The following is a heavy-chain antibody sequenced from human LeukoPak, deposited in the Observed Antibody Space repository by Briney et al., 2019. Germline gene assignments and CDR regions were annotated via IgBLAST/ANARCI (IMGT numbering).Heavy chain of an antibody. CDR2: MYYSGST. CDR3: ARGLLGKLALFVGYDY. J-gene: IGHJ4*02. CDR1: GGSISSYY. D-gene: IGHD3-16*02. V-gene: IGHV4-59*01. Sequence: PSETLSLTCTVSGGSISSYYWSWIRQPPGKGLEWLGYMYYSGSTNYNPSLKSRVTISLDTSKNQFSLKLSSVTAADTAVYYCARGLLGKLALFVGYDYWGQGTLVTVSS.